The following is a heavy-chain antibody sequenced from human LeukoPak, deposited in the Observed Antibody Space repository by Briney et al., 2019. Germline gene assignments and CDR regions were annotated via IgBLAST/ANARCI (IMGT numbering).Heavy chain of an antibody. Sequence: GGSLRLSCAASGFTFSDYYMSWIRQAPGKGLEWVSYISSSSSYTNYADSVKGRFTISRDNAKNSLYLQMNSLRAEDTAVYYCARYGADVLLWFGESGYSMDVWGKGTTVTVSS. D-gene: IGHD3-10*01. CDR1: GFTFSDYY. CDR2: ISSSSSYT. J-gene: IGHJ6*04. V-gene: IGHV3-11*06. CDR3: ARYGADVLLWFGESGYSMDV.